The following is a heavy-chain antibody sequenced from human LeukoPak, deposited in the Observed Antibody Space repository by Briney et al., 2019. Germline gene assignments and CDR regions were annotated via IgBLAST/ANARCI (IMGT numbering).Heavy chain of an antibody. CDR3: ARGGGKSSRFDY. V-gene: IGHV3-7*01. CDR2: IKQDGSEK. CDR1: GFTFSSYW. Sequence: GETLRLSCAASGFTFSSYWMSWVRQAPGKGLEWVANIKQDGSEKYYVDSVKGRFTISRDNAKNSLDLQMNSLRDEDTAVYYCARGGGKSSRFDYWGQGTLVTVSS. J-gene: IGHJ4*02. D-gene: IGHD4-23*01.